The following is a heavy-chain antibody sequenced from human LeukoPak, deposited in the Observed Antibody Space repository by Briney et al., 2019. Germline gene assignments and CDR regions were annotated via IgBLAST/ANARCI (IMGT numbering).Heavy chain of an antibody. D-gene: IGHD2-15*01. V-gene: IGHV4-34*01. J-gene: IGHJ4*02. CDR1: GGSFSGYY. CDR3: ARSARHSARN. Sequence: SETLSLTCAVYGGSFSGYYWSWIRQPPGKGLEWIGEINHSGSTNYNPSLKSRVTISVDTSKNQFSLELSSVTAADTAVYYCARSARHSARNWGQGTLVTVSS. CDR2: INHSGST.